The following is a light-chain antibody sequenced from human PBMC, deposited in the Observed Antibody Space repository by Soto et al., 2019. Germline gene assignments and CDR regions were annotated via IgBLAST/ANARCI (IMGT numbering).Light chain of an antibody. CDR2: VERSGSY. CDR1: SGHSTYI. J-gene: IGLJ3*02. V-gene: IGLV4-60*03. Sequence: QSVLTQSSSVSTSLGSSVKLTCTLSSGHSTYIIVWHQQQPGKAPRYSMNVERSGSYNKGSGVPDRFSGSSSGADRYLTISNLQSEDEADYYCETWDSKPSGVFGGGTKLTVL. CDR3: ETWDSKPSGV.